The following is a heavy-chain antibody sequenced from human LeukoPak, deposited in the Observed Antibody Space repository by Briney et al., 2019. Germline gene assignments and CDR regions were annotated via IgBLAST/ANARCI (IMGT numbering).Heavy chain of an antibody. J-gene: IGHJ4*02. CDR3: ARDACSGGSCYSGYFDY. D-gene: IGHD2-15*01. CDR2: IKKDGSET. Sequence: GGSLRLSCAASGFTFSTSWMSWVGQVPGKGLEWVANIKKDGSETYYVDSVKGRFTIFRDNAKNSLYLQMNSLRAEDTAVYYCARDACSGGSCYSGYFDYWGQGTLVTVSS. CDR1: GFTFSTSW. V-gene: IGHV3-7*03.